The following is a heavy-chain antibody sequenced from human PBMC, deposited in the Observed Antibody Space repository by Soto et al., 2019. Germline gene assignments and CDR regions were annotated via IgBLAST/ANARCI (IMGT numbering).Heavy chain of an antibody. Sequence: PSETLSLTCTVSGGSISSYYWSWIRQPPGKGLEWIGYIYYSGSTNYNPSLKSRVTISVDTSNNQFSLKLSSVTAADTAVYYCARAYYDTSVSYLDYYFEFWGQGTLVTVSS. CDR1: GGSISSYY. V-gene: IGHV4-59*12. CDR3: ARAYYDTSVSYLDYYFEF. J-gene: IGHJ4*02. D-gene: IGHD3-22*01. CDR2: IYYSGST.